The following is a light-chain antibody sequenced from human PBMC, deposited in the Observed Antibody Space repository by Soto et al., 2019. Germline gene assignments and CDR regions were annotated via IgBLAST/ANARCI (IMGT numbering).Light chain of an antibody. CDR1: SSDVGRYNY. CDR3: NSYAGGDWV. V-gene: IGLV2-8*01. CDR2: EVS. J-gene: IGLJ3*02. Sequence: QSVLTQPPSASGSLGQSVTIPCTGTSSDVGRYNYVSWYQQHPGKVPKLLIYEVSNRPSGVPDRFSGSKSGNTASLTVSGLQAEDEADYYCNSYAGGDWVFGVGTKLTVL.